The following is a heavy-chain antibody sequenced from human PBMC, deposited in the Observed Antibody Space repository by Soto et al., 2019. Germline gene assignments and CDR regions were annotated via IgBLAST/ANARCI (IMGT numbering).Heavy chain of an antibody. J-gene: IGHJ5*02. CDR1: GYSFTSLW. Sequence: GESLKISCKASGYSFTSLWIGWVRQMPGKGLEWMGIINPGDSDTRYSPSFEGQVALSADKSINTAYLQWNSLKAADTAMYYCVRPDSNGWYDPWGQGTLVTVSS. CDR3: VRPDSNGWYDP. D-gene: IGHD3-22*01. V-gene: IGHV5-51*01. CDR2: INPGDSDT.